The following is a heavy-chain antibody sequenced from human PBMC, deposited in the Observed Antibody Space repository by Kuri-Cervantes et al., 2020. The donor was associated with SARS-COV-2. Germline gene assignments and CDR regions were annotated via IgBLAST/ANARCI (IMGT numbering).Heavy chain of an antibody. V-gene: IGHV3-23*01. CDR3: AKDWSDDTIFGVVIPWFDP. D-gene: IGHD3-3*01. Sequence: GESLKISCAASGFTFSSYAMSWVRQAPGKGLEWVSAISGSGGSTYYADSVKGRFTISRDNSKNTLYLQMNGLRAEDTAVYYCAKDWSDDTIFGVVIPWFDPWGQGTLVTVSS. CDR2: ISGSGGST. J-gene: IGHJ5*02. CDR1: GFTFSSYA.